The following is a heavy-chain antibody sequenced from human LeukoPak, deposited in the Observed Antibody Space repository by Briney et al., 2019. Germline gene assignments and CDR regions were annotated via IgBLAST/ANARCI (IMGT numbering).Heavy chain of an antibody. V-gene: IGHV3-49*04. CDR2: IRSKTYGGTT. J-gene: IGHJ4*02. CDR3: TPAWDIVGATTPVGY. CDR1: GFTFGNYA. D-gene: IGHD1-26*01. Sequence: GSLRLSCTASGFTFGNYAVSWVRQAPGKGLEWVGFIRSKTYGGTTEYAASVHVRFTISRDDSKSIAYLQMNSLKTEDTAVYYCTPAWDIVGATTPVGYWGQGTLVTVSS.